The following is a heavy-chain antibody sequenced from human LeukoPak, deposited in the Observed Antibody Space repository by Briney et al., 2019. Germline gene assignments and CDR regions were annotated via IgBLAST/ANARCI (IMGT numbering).Heavy chain of an antibody. Sequence: GGSLRLSCEASGFMFTDYYMGWIRQAPGRGLEWLSCIGSRGDTIYYADSVKGRSTISRDNSKNTLYLQMNSLRAEDTAVYYCAKPGRSGWPAPSVIWGQGTMVTVSS. CDR2: IGSRGDTI. V-gene: IGHV3-11*01. J-gene: IGHJ3*02. CDR3: AKPGRSGWPAPSVI. D-gene: IGHD6-19*01. CDR1: GFMFTDYY.